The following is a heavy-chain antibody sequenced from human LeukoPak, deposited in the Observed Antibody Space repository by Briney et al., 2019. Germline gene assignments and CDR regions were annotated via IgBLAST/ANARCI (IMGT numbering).Heavy chain of an antibody. CDR3: ARDGLALALCFDY. J-gene: IGHJ4*02. CDR1: GYTLTELS. Sequence: ASVKVSCKVSGYTLTELSMHWVRQAPGKGLEWMGGFDPEDGETIYAQKFQGRVTMTRDRSISTVYMELSRLTSDDTAVYYCARDGLALALCFDYWGRGTPVTVSS. CDR2: FDPEDGET. D-gene: IGHD6-19*01. V-gene: IGHV1-24*01.